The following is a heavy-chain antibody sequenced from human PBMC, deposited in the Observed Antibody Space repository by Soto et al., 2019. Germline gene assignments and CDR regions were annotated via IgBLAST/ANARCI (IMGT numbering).Heavy chain of an antibody. CDR1: GFTFSSYW. CDR3: ARGGQQQVTFEFDY. CDR2: IKQDGSEK. D-gene: IGHD6-13*01. V-gene: IGHV3-7*03. J-gene: IGHJ4*02. Sequence: GGSLRLSCAASGFTFSSYWMSWVRQAPGKGLEWVANIKQDGSEKYYVDSVKGRFTISRDNAKNSLYLQMNSLRVEDTAVYYCARGGQQQVTFEFDYWGQGTLVTVSS.